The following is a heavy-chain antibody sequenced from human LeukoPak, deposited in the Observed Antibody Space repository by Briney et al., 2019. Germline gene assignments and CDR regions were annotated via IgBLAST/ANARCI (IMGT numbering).Heavy chain of an antibody. D-gene: IGHD1-26*01. CDR2: LYSGGDI. V-gene: IGHV3-53*03. CDR3: ARGWELLFPWDY. J-gene: IGHJ4*02. Sequence: GGSLRLSCAVSGFTISTNYMSWVRQAPGKGLEWVSILYSGGDIYYADSVKGRFTISRDNAKNSLYLQMNSLRAEDTAVYYCARGWELLFPWDYWGQGTPVTVSS. CDR1: GFTISTNY.